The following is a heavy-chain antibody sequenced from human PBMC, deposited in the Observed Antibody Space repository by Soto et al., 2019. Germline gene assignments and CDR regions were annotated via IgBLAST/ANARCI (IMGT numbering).Heavy chain of an antibody. J-gene: IGHJ5*02. Sequence: QVQLVQSGAEVKKPGASVKVSCKASGYTFTSYYMHWVRQAPGQGLEWMGIINPSGGSTSYAQKFQGRVTMTRDTSTSTVYMALSSLRSEDTAVYYSARVSPSDTRYGYVGNNWFDTWGQGTLVTVSS. CDR1: GYTFTSYY. CDR2: INPSGGST. CDR3: ARVSPSDTRYGYVGNNWFDT. D-gene: IGHD5-18*01. V-gene: IGHV1-46*03.